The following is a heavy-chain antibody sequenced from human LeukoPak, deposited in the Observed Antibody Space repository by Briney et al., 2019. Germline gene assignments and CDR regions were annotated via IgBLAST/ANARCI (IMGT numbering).Heavy chain of an antibody. CDR1: GGSISGSSYY. Sequence: SETLSLTCPVSGGSISGSSYYWGWIRQPPGTGLEWIGSIYYSGSTYYNPSLKSRVTISVDTSKNQFSLKLSSVTAADTAVYYCARGYYYDSSGYAPWFDPWGQGTLVTVSS. V-gene: IGHV4-39*07. CDR2: IYYSGST. D-gene: IGHD3-22*01. J-gene: IGHJ5*02. CDR3: ARGYYYDSSGYAPWFDP.